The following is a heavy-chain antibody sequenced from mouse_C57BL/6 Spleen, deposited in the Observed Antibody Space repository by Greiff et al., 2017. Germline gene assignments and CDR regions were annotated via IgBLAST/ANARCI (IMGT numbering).Heavy chain of an antibody. V-gene: IGHV1-52*01. Sequence: QVQLQQPGAELVRPGSSVKLSCKASGYTFTSYWMHWVKQRPIQGLEWIGNINPSGSETHYNQKFKNKATLTVDKSSSTAYMQLSSLTSEDSAVYCCAAGGYDRFAYWGQGTLVTVSA. CDR2: INPSGSET. J-gene: IGHJ3*01. CDR1: GYTFTSYW. D-gene: IGHD2-14*01. CDR3: AAGGYDRFAY.